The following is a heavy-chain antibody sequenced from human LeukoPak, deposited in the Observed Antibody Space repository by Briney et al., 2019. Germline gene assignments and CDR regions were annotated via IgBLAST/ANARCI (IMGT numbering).Heavy chain of an antibody. CDR1: GGSFSGYY. CDR3: ARDSGTTGEVKFDP. J-gene: IGHJ5*02. V-gene: IGHV4-4*07. D-gene: IGHD3-10*01. CDR2: IYTSGSI. Sequence: PSETLSLTCGVYGGSFSGYYWTWIRQPAGKGLEWIGRIYTSGSITYNPSLKSRVSMSVDTSKNQFSLKLSSVTAADTAVYYCARDSGTTGEVKFDPWGQGTLVTVSS.